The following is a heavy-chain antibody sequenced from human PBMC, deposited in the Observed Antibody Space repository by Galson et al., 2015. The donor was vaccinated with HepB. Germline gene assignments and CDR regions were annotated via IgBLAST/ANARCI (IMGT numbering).Heavy chain of an antibody. D-gene: IGHD3-22*01. V-gene: IGHV3-30-3*01. CDR3: ARAGYKANGGYSHY. Sequence: SLRLSCAAPGFTFGSYAMHWVRQAPGKGLEWVAVISYDGSNKNYADSVNGRYTISRDNSKNTLYLQVNSLQADDTAVYYCARAGYKANGGYSHYWGQGTLVTVSS. J-gene: IGHJ4*02. CDR1: GFTFGSYA. CDR2: ISYDGSNK.